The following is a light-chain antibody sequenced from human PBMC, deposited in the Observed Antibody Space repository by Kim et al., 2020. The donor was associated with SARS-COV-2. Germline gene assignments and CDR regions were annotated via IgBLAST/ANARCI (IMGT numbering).Light chain of an antibody. CDR2: DAF. CDR3: QQYEILPPVT. J-gene: IGKJ4*01. CDR1: QDITTR. V-gene: IGKV1-33*01. Sequence: DIQMTQSPPSLSASVGDRVTISCQASQDITTRLNWYQQKPGKAPKLLIYDAFNVEVGVPARFSGRGSGRDFTLTISSLQPEDIATYYCQQYEILPPVTFGGGTKLEI.